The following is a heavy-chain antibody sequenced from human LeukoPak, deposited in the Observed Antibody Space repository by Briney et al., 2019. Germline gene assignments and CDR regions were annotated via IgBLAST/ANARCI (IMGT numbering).Heavy chain of an antibody. CDR3: ARDPYHYSDSSGYLGGYNWFDP. J-gene: IGHJ5*02. Sequence: GGSLRLSCAASGFTFSSYAMHWVRQAPGKGLEWVAVISYDGSNKYYADSVKGRFTISRDNSKNTLYLQMNSLRAEDTAVYYCARDPYHYSDSSGYLGGYNWFDPWGQGTLVTVSS. CDR2: ISYDGSNK. CDR1: GFTFSSYA. D-gene: IGHD3-22*01. V-gene: IGHV3-30-3*01.